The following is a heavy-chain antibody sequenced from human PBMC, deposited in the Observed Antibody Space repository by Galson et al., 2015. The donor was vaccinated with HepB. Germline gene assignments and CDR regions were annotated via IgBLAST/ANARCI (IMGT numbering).Heavy chain of an antibody. Sequence: SLRLSCAASGFTFSSYAMHWVRQAPGKGLEWVAVISYDGSNKYYADSVKGRFTISRDNSKNTLYLQMNSLRAEDTAVYYCARGYGDYGYYFDYWGQGTLVTVSS. CDR2: ISYDGSNK. CDR1: GFTFSSYA. D-gene: IGHD4-17*01. J-gene: IGHJ4*02. CDR3: ARGYGDYGYYFDY. V-gene: IGHV3-30*04.